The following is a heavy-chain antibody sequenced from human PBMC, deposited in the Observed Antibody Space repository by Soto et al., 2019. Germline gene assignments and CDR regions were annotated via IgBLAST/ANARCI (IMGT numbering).Heavy chain of an antibody. V-gene: IGHV4-31*03. CDR3: ARLTSYYDTSGYEGWFDP. J-gene: IGHJ5*02. CDR1: GGSIRSDGSY. D-gene: IGHD3-22*01. Sequence: QVQLQESGPGLVEPSQTLSLTCTVSGGSIRSDGSYWGWIRQHQGTGVEWIGYIYYSGSTYNNPSLKSRVTISADTSKNQFSLNLRSVTAADTAVYFCARLTSYYDTSGYEGWFDPWGQGTLVTVSS. CDR2: IYYSGST.